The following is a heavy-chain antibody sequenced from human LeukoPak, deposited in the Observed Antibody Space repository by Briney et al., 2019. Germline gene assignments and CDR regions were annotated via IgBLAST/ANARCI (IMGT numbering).Heavy chain of an antibody. J-gene: IGHJ3*02. CDR3: ARDRASAFDI. Sequence: GGSLRLSCAASGFTFSSYEMNWVRQAPGKGLEWVSYISSTSSTMYYADSVKGRFTISRDNAKNSLYLQMNSLRAEDTAVYYCARDRASAFDIWGQGTMVTVSS. V-gene: IGHV3-48*01. CDR2: ISSTSSTM. CDR1: GFTFSSYE.